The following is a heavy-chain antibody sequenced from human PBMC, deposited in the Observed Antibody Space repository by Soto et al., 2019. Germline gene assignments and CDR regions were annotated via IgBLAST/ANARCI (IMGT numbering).Heavy chain of an antibody. CDR2: ISGGGLIT. J-gene: IGHJ4*02. V-gene: IGHV3-23*01. D-gene: IGHD5-18*01. CDR1: GFTFSNYA. Sequence: SGGSLRLSCAASGFTFSNYAMSWVRHAPGKGLEWVSSISGGGLITYYADSVRGRFTISRDKSTNTLYLQINSLRAEDTGDYYWARDRGYTYGLDIWGQGALVTASS. CDR3: ARDRGYTYGLDI.